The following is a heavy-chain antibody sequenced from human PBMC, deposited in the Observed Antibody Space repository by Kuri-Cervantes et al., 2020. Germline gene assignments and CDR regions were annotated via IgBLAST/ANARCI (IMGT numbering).Heavy chain of an antibody. J-gene: IGHJ4*02. CDR3: ARANYIWGSYVD. CDR2: IFYTGST. D-gene: IGHD3-16*01. Sequence: SETLSLTCTVSGGSISSYYWTWIRQPPGKGLEWIGYIFYTGSTNYNASLKSRVTISVDTSKNQFSLKLSSVTAADTAVYYCARANYIWGSYVDWGQGTLVTVSS. V-gene: IGHV4-59*12. CDR1: GGSISSYY.